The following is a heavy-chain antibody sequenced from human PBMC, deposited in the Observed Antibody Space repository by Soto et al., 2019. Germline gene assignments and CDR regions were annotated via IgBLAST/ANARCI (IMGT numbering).Heavy chain of an antibody. CDR2: IMPIFGSA. CDR3: ARQFDSDTSGYYYDY. D-gene: IGHD3-22*01. V-gene: IGHV1-69*13. Sequence: ASVKVSCKASGGTFSRSTISWVRQAPGQGLEWMGGIMPIFGSANYAQKFQGRVTITADENTRTVYMELRRLRSEDTAIYYCARQFDSDTSGYYYDYWGQGTLVTVSS. CDR1: GGTFSRST. J-gene: IGHJ4*02.